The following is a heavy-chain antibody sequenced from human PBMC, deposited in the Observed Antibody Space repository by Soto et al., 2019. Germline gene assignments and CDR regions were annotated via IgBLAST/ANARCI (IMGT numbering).Heavy chain of an antibody. CDR3: ARRRENYYYYMDV. D-gene: IGHD1-26*01. CDR1: GGSISSYY. V-gene: IGHV4-59*08. Sequence: SETLSLTCTVSGGSISSYYWSWIRQPPGKGLEWIGYIYYSGSTNYNPSLKSRVTISVDTSKNQFSLKLSSVTAADTAVYYCARRRENYYYYMDVWGKGTTVTVSS. CDR2: IYYSGST. J-gene: IGHJ6*03.